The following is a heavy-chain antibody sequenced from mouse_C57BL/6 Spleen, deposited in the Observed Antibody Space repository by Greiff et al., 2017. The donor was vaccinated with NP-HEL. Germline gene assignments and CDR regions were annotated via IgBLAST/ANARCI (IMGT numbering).Heavy chain of an antibody. CDR2: ISSGSSTI. J-gene: IGHJ2*01. CDR3: ARGGQLRPNFDY. V-gene: IGHV5-17*01. D-gene: IGHD3-2*02. Sequence: EVNVVESGGGLVKPGGSLKLSCAASGFTFSDYGMHWVRQAPEKGLEWVAYISSGSSTIYYADTVKGRFTISRDNAKNTLFLQMTSLRSEDTAMYYCARGGQLRPNFDYWGQGTTLTVSS. CDR1: GFTFSDYG.